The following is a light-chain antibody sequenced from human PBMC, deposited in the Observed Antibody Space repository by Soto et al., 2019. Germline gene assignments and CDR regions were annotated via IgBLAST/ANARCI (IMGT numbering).Light chain of an antibody. V-gene: IGLV2-14*01. CDR2: EVS. CDR3: SSYAGDNLFL. Sequence: QSALTQPASVSGSPGQSITISCIGTSSDVGGYNYVSWYQQHPGRAPKLMIYEVSNRPSGVSNRFSGSKSGNTASLTISGLQAEVEADYFCSSYAGDNLFLFVTGSKRTVL. J-gene: IGLJ1*01. CDR1: SSDVGGYNY.